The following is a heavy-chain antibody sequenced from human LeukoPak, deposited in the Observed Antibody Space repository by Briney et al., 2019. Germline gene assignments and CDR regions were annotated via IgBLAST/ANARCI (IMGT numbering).Heavy chain of an antibody. V-gene: IGHV4-34*01. Sequence: SETLSLTCAVYGGSFSGYYWTWIRQPPGRGREWIGEINHSGSTNYNPSLKSRVTISVDTSKSQSSLKLNSVTAADTAMYYCARGRDPYWGQGTLVTVSS. CDR1: GGSFSGYY. CDR3: ARGRDPY. J-gene: IGHJ4*02. CDR2: INHSGST. D-gene: IGHD5-24*01.